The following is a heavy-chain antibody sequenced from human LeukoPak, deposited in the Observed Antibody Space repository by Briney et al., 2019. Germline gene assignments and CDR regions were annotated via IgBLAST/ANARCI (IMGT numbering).Heavy chain of an antibody. V-gene: IGHV3-30*18. J-gene: IGHJ4*02. CDR3: AKDPGSFDY. D-gene: IGHD3-10*01. CDR2: ISYDGSNK. Sequence: GGPLRLSCEASGFTLSTYWMTWVRQAPGKGLEWVAVISYDGSNKYHADSVKGRFTISRDNSKNTLYLQMNSLRAEDTAVYYCAKDPGSFDYWGQGTLVTVSS. CDR1: GFTLSTYW.